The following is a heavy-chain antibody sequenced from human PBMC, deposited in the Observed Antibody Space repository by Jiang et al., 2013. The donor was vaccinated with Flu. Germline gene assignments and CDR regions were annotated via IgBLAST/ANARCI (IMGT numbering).Heavy chain of an antibody. V-gene: IGHV3-48*03. Sequence: GSLRLSCAASGFTFSSYDMNWVRQAPGKGLEWVSYISSSGSTIYYADSVKGRFTISRDNAKNSLYLQMNSLRAEDTAVYYCARFGEWQLLFDRPDWGQGTLVTVSS. CDR2: ISSSGSTI. D-gene: IGHD1-26*01. CDR3: ARFGEWQLLFDRPD. CDR1: GFTFSSYD. J-gene: IGHJ4*02.